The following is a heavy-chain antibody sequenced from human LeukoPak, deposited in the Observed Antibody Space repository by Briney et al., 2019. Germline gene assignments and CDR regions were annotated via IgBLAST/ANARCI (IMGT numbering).Heavy chain of an antibody. D-gene: IGHD2-8*02. Sequence: PGGSLRLSXAASGFTFSSYGMHWVRQSPGKGLEWVAFILYDGSNKYYADSVKGRFTVSRDNSKNTLYLQMNSLRAEDTAVYYCATDISCTGGGVCPKVYDYWGQGTLVTVSS. CDR1: GFTFSSYG. CDR3: ATDISCTGGGVCPKVYDY. V-gene: IGHV3-30*02. CDR2: ILYDGSNK. J-gene: IGHJ4*02.